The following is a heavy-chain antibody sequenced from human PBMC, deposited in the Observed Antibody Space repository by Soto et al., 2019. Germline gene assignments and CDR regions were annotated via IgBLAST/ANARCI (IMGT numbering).Heavy chain of an antibody. Sequence: SQTLSLTCAISGDSVSSNSAAWNWIRQSPSRGLEWLGKTCYRSAWYNDYAVSVEGRITINPDTSKNQFTLHLNSVTPEDTAVYYCTREGYWFDPWGQGTLVTVSS. J-gene: IGHJ5*02. CDR3: TREGYWFDP. CDR2: TCYRSAWYN. V-gene: IGHV6-1*01. CDR1: GDSVSSNSAA.